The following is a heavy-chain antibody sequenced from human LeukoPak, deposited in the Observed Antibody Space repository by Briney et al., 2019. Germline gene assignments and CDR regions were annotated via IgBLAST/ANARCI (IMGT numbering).Heavy chain of an antibody. CDR3: ANSPKSDY. CDR2: ISGSGGST. CDR1: GFTFSSYA. J-gene: IGHJ4*02. V-gene: IGHV3-23*01. Sequence: GGSLRLSCAASGFTFSSYAMTWVRQAPGMGLEWVSTISGSGGSTYYADSVQGRFTISRDNSKNTLYLQMSSLRAEDTAVYYCANSPKSDYWGQGTLVTVSS.